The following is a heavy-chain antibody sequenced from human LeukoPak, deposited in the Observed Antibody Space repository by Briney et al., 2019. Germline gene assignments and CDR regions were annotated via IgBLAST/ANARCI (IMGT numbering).Heavy chain of an antibody. D-gene: IGHD3-22*01. CDR3: ARPFSYDSSGYYLPSDY. CDR1: GYSFTDYW. Sequence: PGESLKISRKGSGYSFTDYWIGWVRQMPGEGLEWMGIIYPGDSDTRYSPSFQGQVTISADKSISTAYLQWSSLKASDTAMYYCARPFSYDSSGYYLPSDYWGQGTLVTVSS. J-gene: IGHJ4*02. CDR2: IYPGDSDT. V-gene: IGHV5-51*01.